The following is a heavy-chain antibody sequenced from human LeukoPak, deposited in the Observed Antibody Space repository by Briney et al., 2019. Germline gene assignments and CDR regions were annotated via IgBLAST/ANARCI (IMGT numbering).Heavy chain of an antibody. J-gene: IGHJ6*02. CDR2: ISSSAGYT. D-gene: IGHD3-10*01. CDR1: GFTFSDYY. Sequence: GGSLRLSCAASGFTFSDYYMSWIRQAPGKGLEWVSFISSSAGYTNYADSVRGRFTISRDNAKNTLYLQMNSLRAEDTAVYYCAKDNYYGSGSYSPYYYYYGMDVWGQGTTVTVSS. CDR3: AKDNYYGSGSYSPYYYYYGMDV. V-gene: IGHV3-11*06.